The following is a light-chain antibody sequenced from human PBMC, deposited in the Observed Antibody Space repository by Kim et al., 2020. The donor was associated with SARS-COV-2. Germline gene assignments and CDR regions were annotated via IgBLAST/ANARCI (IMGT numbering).Light chain of an antibody. J-gene: IGKJ4*01. CDR2: GAS. Sequence: EIVLTQSPGTPSLSPGERATLSCRASQSVSSSYLAWYQQKPGQAPRLLIYGASSRATGIPDRFSDSGSGTDFTLTISRLEPGDFAVYYCQQYGSSPLTVGGGTKVDIK. CDR1: QSVSSSY. V-gene: IGKV3-20*01. CDR3: QQYGSSPLT.